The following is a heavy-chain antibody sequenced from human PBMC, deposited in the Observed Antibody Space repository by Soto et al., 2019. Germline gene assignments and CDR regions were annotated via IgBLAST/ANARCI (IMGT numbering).Heavy chain of an antibody. CDR3: ARGWRFDP. Sequence: PSDTLSLTFGVYGGSFSGYQWNWIRQSPGQGLEWIGEINHSGTTKYNPSLESRINLSVDTSKKQFSLKMFSVTAADTAIYYCARGWRFDPWGQGTQVTVS. CDR2: INHSGTT. D-gene: IGHD1-1*01. J-gene: IGHJ5*02. CDR1: GGSFSGYQ. V-gene: IGHV4-34*01.